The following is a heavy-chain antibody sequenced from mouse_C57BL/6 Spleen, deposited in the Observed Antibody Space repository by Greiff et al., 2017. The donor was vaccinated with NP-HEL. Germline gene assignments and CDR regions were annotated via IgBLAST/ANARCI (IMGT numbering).Heavy chain of an antibody. D-gene: IGHD2-4*01. CDR3: ARENYEGYFDY. Sequence: QVQLQQSGPELVKPGASVKISCKASGYSFTSYYIHWVKQRPGQGLEWIGWIYPGSGNTKYNEKFKGKATLTADTSSSTAYMQLSSLTSEDSAVYYCARENYEGYFDYWGQGTTLTVSS. J-gene: IGHJ2*01. V-gene: IGHV1-66*01. CDR2: IYPGSGNT. CDR1: GYSFTSYY.